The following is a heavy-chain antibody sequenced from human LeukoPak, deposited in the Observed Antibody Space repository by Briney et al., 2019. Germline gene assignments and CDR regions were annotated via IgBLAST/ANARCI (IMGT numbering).Heavy chain of an antibody. CDR3: AELGITMIGGV. CDR1: GFTFDDYA. CDR2: ISWNSGSI. D-gene: IGHD3-10*02. J-gene: IGHJ6*04. V-gene: IGHV3-9*01. Sequence: GGSLRLSCAASGFTFDDYAMHWVRQAPGKGLEWVSGISWNSGSIGYADSVKGRFTISRDNAKNSLYLQMNSLRAEDTAVYYCAELGITMIGGVWGKGTTITISS.